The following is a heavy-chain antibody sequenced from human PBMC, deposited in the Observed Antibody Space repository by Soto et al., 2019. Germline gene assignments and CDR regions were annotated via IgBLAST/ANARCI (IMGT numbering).Heavy chain of an antibody. CDR3: ARDKNTYYYGSGSYRFDY. V-gene: IGHV3-11*06. CDR1: GFTLSDYY. J-gene: IGHJ4*02. Sequence: QVQLVESGGGLVKPGGSLRLSCAASGFTLSDYYMSWIRQAPGKGLEWVSYISSSSSYTNYADSVKGRFTISRDNAKNSLYLQMNSLRAEDTAVYYCARDKNTYYYGSGSYRFDYWGQGTLVTVSS. CDR2: ISSSSSYT. D-gene: IGHD3-10*01.